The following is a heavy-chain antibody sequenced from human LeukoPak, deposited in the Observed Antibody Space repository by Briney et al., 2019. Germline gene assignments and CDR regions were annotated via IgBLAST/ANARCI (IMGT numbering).Heavy chain of an antibody. V-gene: IGHV3-33*01. CDR3: ARHYDSSGSTPFDY. Sequence: GRSLRLSCAASGFTFSSYGMHWVRQAPGKGLEWVAVIWYDGSNKYYADSVKGRFTISRDNSKNTLYLQMNSLRAEDTAVYYCARHYDSSGSTPFDYWGQGTLVTVSS. J-gene: IGHJ4*02. CDR1: GFTFSSYG. D-gene: IGHD3-22*01. CDR2: IWYDGSNK.